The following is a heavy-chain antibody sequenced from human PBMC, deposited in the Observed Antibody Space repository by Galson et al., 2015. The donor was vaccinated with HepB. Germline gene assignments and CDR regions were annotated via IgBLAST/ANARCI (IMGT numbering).Heavy chain of an antibody. V-gene: IGHV3-48*04. J-gene: IGHJ4*02. CDR2: ISSSSTI. D-gene: IGHD3-10*01. CDR3: ARGDYYGSETLDY. Sequence: SLRLSCAASGFTFSSYSMNWVRQAPGKGLEWVSYISSSSTIYYADSVKGRFTISRDNAKNSLYLQMNSLRAEDTAVYYCARGDYYGSETLDYWGQGTLVTVSS. CDR1: GFTFSSYS.